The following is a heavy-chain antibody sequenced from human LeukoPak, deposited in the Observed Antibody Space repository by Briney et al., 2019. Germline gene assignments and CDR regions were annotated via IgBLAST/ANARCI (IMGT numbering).Heavy chain of an antibody. CDR1: GYTFTGYY. Sequence: ASVKVSCKASGYTFTGYYMHWVRQAPGQGLEWMGWMNPNSGNTGYAQKFQGRVTMTRNTSISTAYMELSSLRSEDTAVYYCARATSLYDSSGYYFFFDPWGQGTLVTVSS. CDR2: MNPNSGNT. CDR3: ARATSLYDSSGYYFFFDP. D-gene: IGHD3-22*01. V-gene: IGHV1-8*02. J-gene: IGHJ5*02.